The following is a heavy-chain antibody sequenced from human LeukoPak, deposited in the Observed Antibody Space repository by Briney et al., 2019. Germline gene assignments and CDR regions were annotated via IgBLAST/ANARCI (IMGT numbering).Heavy chain of an antibody. CDR1: GFTFSSYA. D-gene: IGHD3-16*01. Sequence: GGSLRLSCAASGFTFSSYAICWGRQAPGKGLEWVSGMSDSGDRTYYADSVKGRFTISRDNSKNTLYLQMNSLRAEDTAVYYCAKEIGASLPFDYWGQGTLVTVSS. V-gene: IGHV3-23*01. J-gene: IGHJ4*02. CDR3: AKEIGASLPFDY. CDR2: MSDSGDRT.